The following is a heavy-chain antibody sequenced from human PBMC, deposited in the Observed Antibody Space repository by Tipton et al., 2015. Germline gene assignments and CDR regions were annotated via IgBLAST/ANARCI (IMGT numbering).Heavy chain of an antibody. Sequence: GSLRLSCAASGFTFSSYVMAWVRQTPGKGLEWVSVISDSGGSPYYADSVKGRFSISRDNSKNTLYLRMNNLGAEDTAVYYCAKERSYYSFWSGYYQGAFDSWGQGTLVTVSS. CDR1: GFTFSSYV. V-gene: IGHV3-23*01. CDR2: ISDSGGSP. CDR3: AKERSYYSFWSGYYQGAFDS. D-gene: IGHD3-3*01. J-gene: IGHJ4*02.